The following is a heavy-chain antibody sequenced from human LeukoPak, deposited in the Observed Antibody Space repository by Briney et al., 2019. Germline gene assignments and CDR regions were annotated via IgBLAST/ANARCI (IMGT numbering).Heavy chain of an antibody. CDR1: GDPISSYSNHK. V-gene: IGHV4-61*01. CDR2: IYYHGSS. Sequence: SETLSLTCTVSGDPISSYSNHKLRWIRQPPGKGLEGIGYIYYHGSSNSTPSLKRRVTFSVDTSKNQYSLKLGSVTAADTAVYYCARECCAFDYWGQGTLVTVS. CDR3: ARECCAFDY. J-gene: IGHJ4*02.